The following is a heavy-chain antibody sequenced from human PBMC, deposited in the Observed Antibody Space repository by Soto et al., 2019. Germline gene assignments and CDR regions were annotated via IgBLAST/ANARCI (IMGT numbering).Heavy chain of an antibody. CDR2: IYPGDSDT. Sequence: GESLKISCKSSGDSFTSYWIAWVRQVPGKGLEWMGIIYPGDSDTSSCPSFQGQVTISADKSISTVYLKWISLMASDTAVYYCTGGGSHIPAVLDYWGQGTLVTVSS. D-gene: IGHD6-13*01. V-gene: IGHV5-51*01. CDR3: TGGGSHIPAVLDY. J-gene: IGHJ4*02. CDR1: GDSFTSYW.